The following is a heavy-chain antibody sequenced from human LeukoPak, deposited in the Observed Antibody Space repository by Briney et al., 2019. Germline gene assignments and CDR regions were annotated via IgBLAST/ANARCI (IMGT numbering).Heavy chain of an antibody. CDR3: ARDRHYYNGFDY. CDR2: ISGSGGST. J-gene: IGHJ4*02. Sequence: GSLRLSCAASGFTFRRYAMSWVRQAPGKGLEWVSAISGSGGSTYYADSVKGRYTISRDNSKNTLYLQMNSLRAEDTAVYYCARDRHYYNGFDYWGQGTLVTVSS. V-gene: IGHV3-23*01. D-gene: IGHD3-22*01. CDR1: GFTFRRYA.